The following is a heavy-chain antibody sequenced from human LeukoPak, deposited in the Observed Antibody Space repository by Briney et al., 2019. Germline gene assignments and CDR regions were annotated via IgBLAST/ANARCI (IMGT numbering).Heavy chain of an antibody. CDR2: IYHSGST. CDR1: GGSISSGGYY. J-gene: IGHJ4*02. CDR3: ARENYYDSSGYYWGRGPGGY. Sequence: PSQTLSLTCTVSGGSISSGGYYWSWIRQPPGKGLEWIGYIYHSGSTYYNPSLKSRVTISVDRSKNQFSLKLSSVTAADTAVYYCARENYYDSSGYYWGRGPGGYWGQGTLVTVSS. D-gene: IGHD3-22*01. V-gene: IGHV4-30-2*01.